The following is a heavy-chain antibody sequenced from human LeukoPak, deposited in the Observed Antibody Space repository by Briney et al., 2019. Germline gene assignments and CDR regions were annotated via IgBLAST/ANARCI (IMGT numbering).Heavy chain of an antibody. D-gene: IGHD3-22*01. CDR1: GFTFSSYW. J-gene: IGHJ3*02. CDR2: ISSSGSTI. V-gene: IGHV3-48*04. Sequence: PGGSLRLSCAASGFTFSSYWMSWVRQAPGKGLEWVSYISSSGSTIYYADSVKGRFTISRDNAKNSLYLQMNSLRAEDTAVYYCARDQYDSSGYGPLDAFDIWGQGTMVTVSS. CDR3: ARDQYDSSGYGPLDAFDI.